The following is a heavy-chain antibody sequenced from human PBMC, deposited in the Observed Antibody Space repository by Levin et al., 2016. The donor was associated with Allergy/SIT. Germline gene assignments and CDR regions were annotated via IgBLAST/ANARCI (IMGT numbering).Heavy chain of an antibody. Sequence: WVRQAPGQGLEWMGGIIPIFGTANYAQKFQGRVTITADESTSTAYMELSSLRSEDTAVYYCARSGPYYYGSGSNWFDPGAREPWSPSPQ. J-gene: IGHJ5*02. CDR3: ARSGPYYYGSGSNWFDP. CDR2: IIPIFGTA. D-gene: IGHD3-10*01. V-gene: IGHV1-69*01.